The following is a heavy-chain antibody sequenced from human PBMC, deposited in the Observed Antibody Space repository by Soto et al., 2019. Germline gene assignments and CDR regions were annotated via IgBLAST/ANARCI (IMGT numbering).Heavy chain of an antibody. D-gene: IGHD3-10*01. CDR1: GFTFSSDG. CDR2: ISNDGSTK. CDR3: ARNMVRGALGAFDI. V-gene: IGHV3-33*03. Sequence: GGSLRLSCAASGFTFSSDGMHWVRQAPGKVLEWVAVISNDGSTKYYADSVKGRFTISRDNSKNTLYLQMNSLRAEDTAVYYCARNMVRGALGAFDIWGQGTMVTVSS. J-gene: IGHJ3*02.